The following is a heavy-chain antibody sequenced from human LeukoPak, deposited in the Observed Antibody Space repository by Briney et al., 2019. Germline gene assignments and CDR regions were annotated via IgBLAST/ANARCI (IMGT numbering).Heavy chain of an antibody. V-gene: IGHV3-30-3*01. CDR3: ASSLLWFGELSPGGNGLGY. J-gene: IGHJ4*02. CDR2: ISYDGSNK. D-gene: IGHD3-10*01. CDR1: GFTFSSYA. Sequence: GGSLRLSCAASGFTFSSYAMHWVRQAPGKGLEWVAVISYDGSNKYYADSVKGRSTISRDNSKNTLYLQMNSLRAEDTAVYYCASSLLWFGELSPGGNGLGYWGQGTLVTVSS.